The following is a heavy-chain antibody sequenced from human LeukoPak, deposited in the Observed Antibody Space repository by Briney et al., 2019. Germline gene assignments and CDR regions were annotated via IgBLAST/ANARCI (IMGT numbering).Heavy chain of an antibody. Sequence: PVKVSCKASGGTFSSYAISWVRQAPGQGLEWMGGIIPIFGTANYAQKFQGRVTITTDESTSTAYMELSSLRSEDTAVYYCARVRDSSGYWDLWGQGTLVTVSS. V-gene: IGHV1-69*05. J-gene: IGHJ5*02. D-gene: IGHD3-22*01. CDR2: IIPIFGTA. CDR1: GGTFSSYA. CDR3: ARVRDSSGYWDL.